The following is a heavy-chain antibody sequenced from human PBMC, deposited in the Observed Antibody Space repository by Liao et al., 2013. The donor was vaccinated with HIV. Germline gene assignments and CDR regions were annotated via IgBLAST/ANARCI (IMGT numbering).Heavy chain of an antibody. CDR3: ARYCSGGSCYRTPH. Sequence: QLQLQESGPGLVKPSETLSLTCTVSGGSISSSSYYWGWIRQPPGKGLEWIGSIYYSGSTYYNPSLKSRVTISVDTSKNQFSLKLSSVTAADTAVYYCARYCSGGSCYRTPHWGQGTLVTVSS. D-gene: IGHD2-15*01. CDR1: GGSISSSSYY. CDR2: IYYSGST. J-gene: IGHJ4*02. V-gene: IGHV4-39*07.